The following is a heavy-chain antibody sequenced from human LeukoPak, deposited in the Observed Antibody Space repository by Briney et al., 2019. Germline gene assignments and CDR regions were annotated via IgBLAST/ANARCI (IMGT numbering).Heavy chain of an antibody. CDR3: ARVDYDILTGYYSSTREDGMDV. J-gene: IGHJ6*02. CDR1: GFTFSSYE. CDR2: ISSSGSTI. Sequence: PGGSLRLSCAASGFTFSSYEMNWVRQAPGKGLEWVSYISSSGSTIYYADSVKGRFTISRDNSKNTLYLQMNSLRAEDTAVYYCARVDYDILTGYYSSTREDGMDVWGQGTTVTVSS. V-gene: IGHV3-48*03. D-gene: IGHD3-9*01.